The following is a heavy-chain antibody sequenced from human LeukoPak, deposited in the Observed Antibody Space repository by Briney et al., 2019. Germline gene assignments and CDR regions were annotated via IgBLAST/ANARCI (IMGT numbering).Heavy chain of an antibody. CDR3: ARVAGTRSDFEY. CDR1: GFTLSTNA. V-gene: IGHV3-23*01. Sequence: GGSLRLSCLTSGFTLSTNAMSWVRQAPGKGLEWISGISGSGASTYYADSVKGRFTISRDDSRNTLYLQMNSLRGDDTAVYYCARVAGTRSDFEYWGQGTLVTVSS. D-gene: IGHD6-13*01. CDR2: ISGSGAST. J-gene: IGHJ4*02.